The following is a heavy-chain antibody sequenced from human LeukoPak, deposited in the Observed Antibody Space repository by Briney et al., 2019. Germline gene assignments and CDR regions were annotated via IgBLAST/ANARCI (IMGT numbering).Heavy chain of an antibody. CDR1: GFTFSKYR. J-gene: IGHJ4*02. CDR3: ATKQWLAPPPDS. CDR2: INTDGTVT. D-gene: IGHD6-19*01. Sequence: GGSLRLSCAASGFTFSKYRMLWVRXAPGKGLESVSRINTDGTVTTYADSVKGRFTVSRDNADNTMFLQMNSVRDEDTAVYYCATKQWLAPPPDSWGQGTPVTVSS. V-gene: IGHV3-74*01.